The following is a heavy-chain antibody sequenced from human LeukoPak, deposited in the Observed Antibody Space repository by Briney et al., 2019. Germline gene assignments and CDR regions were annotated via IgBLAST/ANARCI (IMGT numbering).Heavy chain of an antibody. CDR2: MNPSGST. D-gene: IGHD3-22*01. V-gene: IGHV4-34*01. CDR3: ARGRQDVTMIVVVMTAVSYYLDV. CDR1: GGSFSGYY. Sequence: PSETLSLPCAVYGGSFSGYYWTWIRQTPEKGLEWIGEMNPSGSTNYNPSLKSRVTISVDTSKNQFSLELSSVTAADTAVYYCARGRQDVTMIVVVMTAVSYYLDVWGKGTTVTVS. J-gene: IGHJ6*03.